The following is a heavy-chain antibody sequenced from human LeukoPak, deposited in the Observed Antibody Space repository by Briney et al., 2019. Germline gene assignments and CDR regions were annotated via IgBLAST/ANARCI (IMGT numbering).Heavy chain of an antibody. CDR3: ARGDGSGSYYMRGP. D-gene: IGHD3-10*01. V-gene: IGHV1-18*01. CDR2: ISAYNGNT. CDR1: GGTFSSYA. Sequence: ASVKVSCKASGGTFSSYAISWVRQAPGQGLEWMGWISAYNGNTNYAQKLQGRVTMTTDTSTSTAYMELRSLRSDDTAVYYCARGDGSGSYYMRGPWGQGTLVTVSS. J-gene: IGHJ5*02.